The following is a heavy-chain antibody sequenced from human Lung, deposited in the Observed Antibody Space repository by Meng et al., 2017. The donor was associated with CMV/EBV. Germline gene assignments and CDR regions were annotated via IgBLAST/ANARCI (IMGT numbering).Heavy chain of an antibody. CDR2: IWYDGSNK. Sequence: SLKISCAATGFTFSSYGMHWVRQAPGKGLEWVAIIWYDGSNKYYADSVKGRFTISRDNPRNTLYLQMNSLRAEDTAVYYCARGYCSSTSCYWGYYFDYWGQGTLVTVTS. CDR1: GFTFSSYG. CDR3: ARGYCSSTSCYWGYYFDY. D-gene: IGHD2-2*01. J-gene: IGHJ4*02. V-gene: IGHV3-33*01.